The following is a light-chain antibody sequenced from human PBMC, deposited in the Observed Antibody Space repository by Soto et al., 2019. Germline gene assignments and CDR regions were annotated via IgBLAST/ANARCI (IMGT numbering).Light chain of an antibody. CDR1: SSDIGSFNY. J-gene: IGLJ1*01. CDR2: GVS. Sequence: QSVLTQPASVSGSPGQSITISCTGTSSDIGSFNYVSWYQHHPGTAPKLIIYGVSNRPSGVSNRFSGSKSGNTASLTISGLQAEDEADYYCSPYTTTSTQVFGTGTKVTVL. CDR3: SPYTTTSTQV. V-gene: IGLV2-14*03.